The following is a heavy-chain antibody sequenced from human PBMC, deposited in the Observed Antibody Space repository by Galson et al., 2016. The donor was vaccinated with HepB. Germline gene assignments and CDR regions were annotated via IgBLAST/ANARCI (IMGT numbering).Heavy chain of an antibody. D-gene: IGHD1-26*01. J-gene: IGHJ4*02. V-gene: IGHV3-48*02. Sequence: SLRLSCAASGFTFNNYDMHWFRQAPGKGLAWVSYITRSGGTTLYADSVKGRFTISRDNAKNSLYLQMNSLRDEDTAVYYCARDVRGSEDYWGQGTLVTVSS. CDR3: ARDVRGSEDY. CDR2: ITRSGGTT. CDR1: GFTFNNYD.